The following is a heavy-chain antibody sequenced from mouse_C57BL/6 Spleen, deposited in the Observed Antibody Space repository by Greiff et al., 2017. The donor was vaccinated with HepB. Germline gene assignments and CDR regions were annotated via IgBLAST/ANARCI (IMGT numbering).Heavy chain of an antibody. Sequence: EVKLQESGPELVKPGASVKMSCKASGYTFTDYNMHWVKQSHGKSLEWIGYINPNNGGTSYNQKFKGKATLTVNKSSSTAYMELRSLTSEDSAVYYCARDYGSSPAWFAYWGQGTLVTVSA. CDR2: INPNNGGT. CDR1: GYTFTDYN. CDR3: ARDYGSSPAWFAY. V-gene: IGHV1-22*01. J-gene: IGHJ3*01. D-gene: IGHD1-1*01.